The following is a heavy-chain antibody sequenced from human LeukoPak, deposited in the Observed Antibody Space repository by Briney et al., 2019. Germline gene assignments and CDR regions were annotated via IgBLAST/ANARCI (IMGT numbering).Heavy chain of an antibody. J-gene: IGHJ4*02. D-gene: IGHD1-26*01. V-gene: IGHV5-51*01. CDR2: IYPDDSNT. Sequence: GESLKISCQGSGYNFPIYWIGWVRQMPGQGLEWMGIIYPDDSNTIYGPSFQGQVAISADKSINTAYLEWSSLKASDTAMYYCARGRLLGAATSFDSWGQGTLVTVSS. CDR3: ARGRLLGAATSFDS. CDR1: GYNFPIYW.